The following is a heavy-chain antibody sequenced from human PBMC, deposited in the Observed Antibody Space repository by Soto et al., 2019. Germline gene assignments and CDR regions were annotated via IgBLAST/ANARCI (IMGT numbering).Heavy chain of an antibody. V-gene: IGHV4-39*01. CDR1: SGSISTSSYY. D-gene: IGHD6-19*01. J-gene: IGHJ4*02. CDR2: IYYTGGT. Sequence: QLQLHESGPGLVRPSETLSLTCTVSSGSISTSSYYWGWLRQPPGKGLEWIGSIYYTGGTYYNPSLKSRVTISVDTSKDQFALRLSSVTAADPAIYYCASGWRLFDFWGQGTLVTVSS. CDR3: ASGWRLFDF.